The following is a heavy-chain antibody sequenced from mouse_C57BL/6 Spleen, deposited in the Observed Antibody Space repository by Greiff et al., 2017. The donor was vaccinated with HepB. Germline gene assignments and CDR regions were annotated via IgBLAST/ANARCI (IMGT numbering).Heavy chain of an antibody. D-gene: IGHD1-1*01. Sequence: QVQLKQSGAELVRPGTSVKVSCKASGYAFTNYLIEWVKQRPGQGLEWIGVINPGSGGTNYNEKFKGKATLTADKSSSTAYMQLSSLTSEDSAVYFCARGDYYGSSYGWYFDVWGTGTTVTVSS. CDR1: GYAFTNYL. J-gene: IGHJ1*03. V-gene: IGHV1-54*01. CDR2: INPGSGGT. CDR3: ARGDYYGSSYGWYFDV.